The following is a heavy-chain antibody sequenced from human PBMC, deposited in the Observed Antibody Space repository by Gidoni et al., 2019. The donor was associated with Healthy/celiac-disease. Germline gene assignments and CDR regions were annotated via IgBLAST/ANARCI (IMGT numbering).Heavy chain of an antibody. J-gene: IGHJ4*02. CDR1: GFTFDDYA. D-gene: IGHD3-22*01. Sequence: EVQLVESGGGLVQPGRSLRLSCAASGFTFDDYAMHWVRQAPGKGLEWVSGISWNSGSIGYADSVKGRFTISRDNAKNSLYLQMNSLRAEDTALYYCAKDSGYYYDSSGYLDYWGQGTLVTVSS. V-gene: IGHV3-9*01. CDR3: AKDSGYYYDSSGYLDY. CDR2: ISWNSGSI.